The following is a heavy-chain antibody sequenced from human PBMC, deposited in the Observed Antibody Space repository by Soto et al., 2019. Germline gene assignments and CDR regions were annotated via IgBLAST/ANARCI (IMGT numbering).Heavy chain of an antibody. V-gene: IGHV4-59*08. J-gene: IGHJ4*02. CDR2: IYYSGST. D-gene: IGHD4-17*01. CDR1: GGSISSYY. CDR3: ARHDYGDYLDY. Sequence: PSETLSLTCTVSGGSISSYYWSWIRQPPGKGLEWIGYIYYSGSTNYNPSLKSRVTISVDTSKNQFSLKLSSVTAADTAVYYCARHDYGDYLDYWGQGTLVTVS.